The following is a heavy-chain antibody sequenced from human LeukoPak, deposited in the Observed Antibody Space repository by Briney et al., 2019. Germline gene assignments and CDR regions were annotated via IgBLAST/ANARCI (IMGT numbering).Heavy chain of an antibody. J-gene: IGHJ5*02. Sequence: GGSLRLSCAASGFTFDVYGMSWVRQAPGKGVEWVSGIYWICGSTGYTDSVKGRFTISRDNAKNSLYLQMNSLRAEDTALYYCARERFGELLYWFDPWGQGTLVTVSS. CDR3: ARERFGELLYWFDP. CDR2: IYWICGST. CDR1: GFTFDVYG. D-gene: IGHD3-10*01. V-gene: IGHV3-20*04.